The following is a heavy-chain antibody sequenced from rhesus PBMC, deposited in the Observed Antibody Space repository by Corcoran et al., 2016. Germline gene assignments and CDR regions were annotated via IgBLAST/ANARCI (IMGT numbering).Heavy chain of an antibody. Sequence: QVQLQESGPGLVKPSETLAITCAVSGGSNRDDYYWSWIRQPQGKGLVWSGYNYGASWAHTHTPSRTSRVTFSLHTSQSHCSLKLGSVTAADSAFYYCAIHLVATNWNDVEYVLDSLGQGVVVTVSS. CDR3: AIHLVATNWNDVEYVLDS. CDR1: GGSNRDDYY. J-gene: IGHJ6*01. CDR2: NYGASWAH. D-gene: IGHD1-7*02. V-gene: IGHV4-106*01.